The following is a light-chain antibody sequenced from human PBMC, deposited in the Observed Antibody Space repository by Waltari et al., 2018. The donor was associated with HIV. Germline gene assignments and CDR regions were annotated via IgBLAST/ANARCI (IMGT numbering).Light chain of an antibody. V-gene: IGLV2-14*03. CDR1: SSDVRSYNY. CDR2: DLN. CDR3: SSHGSSSTLYD. J-gene: IGLJ1*01. Sequence: QSALTQPASVSGSPVQSITISCTGSSSDVRSYNYVSWYQHHPSKAPKLMMYDLNTGPAGVFNRYAGSKSGNTASVTITGLQAEDESDYYSSSHGSSSTLYDFGTGTKVTVL.